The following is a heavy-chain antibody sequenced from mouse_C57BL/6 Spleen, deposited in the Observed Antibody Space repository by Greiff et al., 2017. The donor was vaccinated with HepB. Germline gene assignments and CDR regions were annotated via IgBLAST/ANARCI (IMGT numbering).Heavy chain of an antibody. D-gene: IGHD2-3*01. CDR3: ARRDDGYPHWYFDV. CDR2: IDPSDSYT. CDR1: GYTFTSYW. Sequence: VQLQQSGAELVMPGASVKLSCKASGYTFTSYWMHWVKQRPGQGLEWIGEIDPSDSYTNYNQKFKGKSTLTVDKSSSTAYMQLSSLTSEDSAVYYCARRDDGYPHWYFDVWGTGTTVTVSS. V-gene: IGHV1-69*01. J-gene: IGHJ1*03.